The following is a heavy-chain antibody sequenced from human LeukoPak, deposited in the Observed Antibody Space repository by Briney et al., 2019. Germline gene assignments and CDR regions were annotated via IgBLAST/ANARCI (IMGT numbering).Heavy chain of an antibody. J-gene: IGHJ4*02. CDR2: ISSSGSTI. Sequence: PGGSLRLSCAASGFTFSSYEMNWVRQAPGKGREWVSYISSSGSTIYYADSVKGRFTISRDNAKKSLYLQMNSLRAEDTAVYYCAREEQQLADYWGQGTLVTVSS. CDR1: GFTFSSYE. CDR3: AREEQQLADY. D-gene: IGHD6-13*01. V-gene: IGHV3-48*03.